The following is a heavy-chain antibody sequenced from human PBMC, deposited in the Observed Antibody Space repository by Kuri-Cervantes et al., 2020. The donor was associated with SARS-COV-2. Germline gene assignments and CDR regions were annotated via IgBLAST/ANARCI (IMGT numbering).Heavy chain of an antibody. CDR1: GGSISSYY. Sequence: ESLKISCTVSGGSISSYYWSWIRQPPGKGLEWIGYIYYSGSTNYNPSLKSRVTISVDTPKNQFSLKLSSVTAADTAVYYCARAGYYFDYWGQGTLVTVSS. CDR2: IYYSGST. V-gene: IGHV4-59*01. CDR3: ARAGYYFDY. J-gene: IGHJ4*02.